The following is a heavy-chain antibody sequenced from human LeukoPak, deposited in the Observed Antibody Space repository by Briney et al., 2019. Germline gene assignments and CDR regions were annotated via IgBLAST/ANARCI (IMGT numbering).Heavy chain of an antibody. J-gene: IGHJ4*02. D-gene: IGHD3-3*01. CDR3: ARGAPEQPRSGEFDY. Sequence: SETLSLTCAVYGGSFSGYYWSWIRQPPGKGLEWIGEINHSGSTNYNPSLKSRVTISVDTSKNQFSLKLSSVTAADTAVYYRARGAPEQPRSGEFDYWGQGTLVTVSS. CDR2: INHSGST. V-gene: IGHV4-34*01. CDR1: GGSFSGYY.